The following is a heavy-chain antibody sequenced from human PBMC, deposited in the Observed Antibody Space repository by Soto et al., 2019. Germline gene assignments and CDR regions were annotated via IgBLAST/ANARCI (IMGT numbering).Heavy chain of an antibody. CDR2: IIPILGIA. V-gene: IGHV1-69*08. CDR1: GGTFSSYT. D-gene: IGHD6-13*01. CDR3: ARDRRAAADDAFDI. J-gene: IGHJ3*02. Sequence: QVQLVQSGAEVKKPGSSVKVSCKASGGTFSSYTISWVRQAPGQGLEWMGRIIPILGIANYAQKFQGRVTITPDKSTGTAYMELRSLRSEDTAVYYCARDRRAAADDAFDIWGQGTMVTVSS.